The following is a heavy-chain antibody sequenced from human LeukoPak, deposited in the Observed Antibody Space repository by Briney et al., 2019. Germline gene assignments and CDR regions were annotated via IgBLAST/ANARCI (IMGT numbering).Heavy chain of an antibody. V-gene: IGHV4-61*01. D-gene: IGHD2-15*01. CDR1: GGSVSGDSRSSYY. CDR2: IYYSGST. Sequence: SETLSLTCTVSGGSVSGDSRSSYYWSWIRQPPGKGLEWIGYIYYSGSTNYNPSLKSRLTISVDTSRNQFTLKLNSVTAADTAVYYCARTPDAFDIWGRGTMVTVSS. CDR3: ARTPDAFDI. J-gene: IGHJ3*02.